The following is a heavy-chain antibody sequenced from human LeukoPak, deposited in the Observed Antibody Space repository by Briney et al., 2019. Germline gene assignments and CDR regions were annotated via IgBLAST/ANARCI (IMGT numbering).Heavy chain of an antibody. D-gene: IGHD3-10*01. Sequence: PSETLTLTCTVSGGSINNYDWNWIRQPPGKGLEWIGYITGSIYFSGSTKYDPSLESRVTMSVDTSKNQFSLTLSSVTAADTAVYYCARDSRDYGSGSYLDVWGQGTTVTVSS. CDR3: ARDSRDYGSGSYLDV. V-gene: IGHV4-59*01. J-gene: IGHJ6*02. CDR2: ITGSIYFSGST. CDR1: GGSINNYD.